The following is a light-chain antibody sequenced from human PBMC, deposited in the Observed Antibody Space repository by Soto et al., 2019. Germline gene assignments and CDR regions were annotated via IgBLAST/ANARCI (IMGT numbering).Light chain of an antibody. J-gene: IGKJ1*01. V-gene: IGKV3-20*01. Sequence: EIVLTQSPGTLSLSPGERVTLSCRASQSVSSNYLAWYQQKPGQAPRLLIYDASSRATGIPDRFSGSGSGTDFTLTINRLEPEDFAVYYCQKYGGSLWTFGQGTKGDIK. CDR2: DAS. CDR1: QSVSSNY. CDR3: QKYGGSLWT.